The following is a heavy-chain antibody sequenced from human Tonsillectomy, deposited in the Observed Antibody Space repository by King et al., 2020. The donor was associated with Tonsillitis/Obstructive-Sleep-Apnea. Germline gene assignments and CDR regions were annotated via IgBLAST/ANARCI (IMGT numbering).Heavy chain of an antibody. Sequence: VQLVESGGGLIKPGGSLRLSCAASGFTFSDYYMSWIRQAPGRGLEWISYISSSGSAIYYADSVKGRFTISRDNAKNSLYLQMNSLRAEDTAVYYCASGGFSIWIEGVTRPRYWGQGTLVTVSS. J-gene: IGHJ4*02. CDR1: GFTFSDYY. D-gene: IGHD1-26*01. CDR3: ASGGFSIWIEGVTRPRY. V-gene: IGHV3-11*01. CDR2: ISSSGSAI.